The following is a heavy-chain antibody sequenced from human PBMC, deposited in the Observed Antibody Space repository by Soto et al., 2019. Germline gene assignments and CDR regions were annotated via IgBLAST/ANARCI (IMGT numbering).Heavy chain of an antibody. D-gene: IGHD4-17*01. CDR3: ARDLGAYGVSAFDM. V-gene: IGHV3-33*01. J-gene: IGHJ3*02. Sequence: QVQLVETGGGVVQPGRSLRLSCAASGFSFSDHGMHWVRQAPVKGLEWVAVIWHDGSNKYYADSVRGRFTVSRDNSENTRYLQMNSLRAEDTAVYYCARDLGAYGVSAFDMWGQGTMVTVSS. CDR1: GFSFSDHG. CDR2: IWHDGSNK.